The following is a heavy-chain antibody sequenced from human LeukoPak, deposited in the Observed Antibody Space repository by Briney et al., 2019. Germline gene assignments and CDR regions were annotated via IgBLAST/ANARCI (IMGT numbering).Heavy chain of an antibody. D-gene: IGHD3-22*01. CDR1: GGTFSSYA. V-gene: IGHV1-69*05. CDR3: ASSDSSGYYYGSAFDI. CDR2: IIPIFGTA. Sequence: SVKVSCKASGGTFSSYAISWVRQAPGQGLEWMGGIIPIFGTANYAQKFQGRVTITTDESTSTAYMELSSLRSEDTAVYYCASSDSSGYYYGSAFDIWGQGTMVTVSS. J-gene: IGHJ3*02.